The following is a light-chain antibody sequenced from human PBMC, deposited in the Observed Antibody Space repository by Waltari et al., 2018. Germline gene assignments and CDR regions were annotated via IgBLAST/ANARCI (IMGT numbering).Light chain of an antibody. Sequence: SYELTQPPSVSVSPGQTARITCPGDALPKKYAYWYQQKSGQAPVLVIYEDSKRPSGIPERFSGSGSGTMATLTISGAQVGDEADYYCYSTDSSGDHWVFGGGTTLTAL. CDR2: EDS. J-gene: IGLJ3*02. CDR3: YSTDSSGDHWV. CDR1: ALPKKY. V-gene: IGLV3-10*01.